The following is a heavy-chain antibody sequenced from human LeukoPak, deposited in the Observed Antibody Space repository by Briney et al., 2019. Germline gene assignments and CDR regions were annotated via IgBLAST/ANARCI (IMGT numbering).Heavy chain of an antibody. Sequence: SETLSLTCTVSGASVSSASYWSWIRQPPGEGLEWIGYIYYSGSTNYNPSLKSRVTISVDTSKNQFSLKLSSVTAADTAVYYCAGGAYYDSSSDYWGQGTLVTVSS. V-gene: IGHV4-61*01. CDR1: GASVSSASY. D-gene: IGHD3-22*01. CDR2: IYYSGST. CDR3: AGGAYYDSSSDY. J-gene: IGHJ4*02.